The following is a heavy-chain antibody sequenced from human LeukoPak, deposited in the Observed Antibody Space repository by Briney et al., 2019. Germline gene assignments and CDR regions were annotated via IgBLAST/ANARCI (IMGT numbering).Heavy chain of an antibody. Sequence: ASLKVSCKASGYTFTSYGISWVRQAPGQGLEWMGWISAYNGNTNYAQKLQGRVTMTTDTSTSTAYMELRSLRSDDTAVYYCAREGGNGYYYDSSGYYGFDYWGQGTLVTVSS. CDR3: AREGGNGYYYDSSGYYGFDY. D-gene: IGHD3-22*01. CDR2: ISAYNGNT. J-gene: IGHJ4*02. CDR1: GYTFTSYG. V-gene: IGHV1-18*01.